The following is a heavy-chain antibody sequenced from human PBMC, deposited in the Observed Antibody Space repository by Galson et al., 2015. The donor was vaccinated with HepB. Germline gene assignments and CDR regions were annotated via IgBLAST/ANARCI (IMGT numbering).Heavy chain of an antibody. V-gene: IGHV3-7*01. J-gene: IGHJ4*02. CDR2: IKQDGSEK. CDR3: ARDLRVSGWYVDY. Sequence: SLRLSCAASGFTFSSYWMSWVRQAPGKGLEWVANIKQDGSEKYYVDSVKGRFTISRDNAKNSLYLQMNSLRAEETAVYYCARDLRVSGWYVDYWGQGTLVTVSS. D-gene: IGHD6-19*01. CDR1: GFTFSSYW.